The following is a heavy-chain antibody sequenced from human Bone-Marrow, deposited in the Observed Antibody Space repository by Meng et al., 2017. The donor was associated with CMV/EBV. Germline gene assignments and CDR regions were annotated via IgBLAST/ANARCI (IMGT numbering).Heavy chain of an antibody. CDR2: ISYDGSNK. V-gene: IGHV3-30-3*01. D-gene: IGHD2-2*02. CDR1: GFTFSSYA. CDR3: ARGRSGYCSSTSCYMGPGDYGMDV. J-gene: IGHJ6*02. Sequence: GGSLRLSSAASGFTFSSYAMHWVRQAPGKGLEWVAVISYDGSNKYYADSVKGRFTISRDNSKNTLYLQMNSLRAEDTAVYYCARGRSGYCSSTSCYMGPGDYGMDVWGQGNTVTVSS.